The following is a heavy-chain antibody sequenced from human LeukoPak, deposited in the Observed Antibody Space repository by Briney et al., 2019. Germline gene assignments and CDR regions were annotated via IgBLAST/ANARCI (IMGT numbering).Heavy chain of an antibody. CDR3: ARGGYYYDSSGYYSAFDI. J-gene: IGHJ3*02. V-gene: IGHV4-34*01. Sequence: SETLSLTCAVYGGSFSGYYWSWIRQPPGKGLEWIGEINYSGSTNYNPSLKSRVTISVDTSKNQFSLKLSSVTAADTAVYYCARGGYYYDSSGYYSAFDIWGQGTMVTVSS. D-gene: IGHD3-22*01. CDR2: INYSGST. CDR1: GGSFSGYY.